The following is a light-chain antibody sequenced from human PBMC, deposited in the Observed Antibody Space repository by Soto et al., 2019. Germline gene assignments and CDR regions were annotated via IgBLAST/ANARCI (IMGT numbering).Light chain of an antibody. J-gene: IGLJ2*01. CDR2: LNSDGSH. CDR3: QTGGSGTVV. CDR1: SGHSSYA. V-gene: IGLV4-69*01. Sequence: QSVLTQSPSASASLGASVKLTCTLTSGHSSYAIAWHQQQPEKGPRYLMKLNSDGSHSKEDGIPDRFSGSSSGAERYLTISSLQSEDEADYYCQTGGSGTVVFGGGTKLAVL.